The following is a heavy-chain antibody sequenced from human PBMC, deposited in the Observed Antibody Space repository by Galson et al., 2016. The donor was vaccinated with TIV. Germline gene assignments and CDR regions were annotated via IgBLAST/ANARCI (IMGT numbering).Heavy chain of an antibody. D-gene: IGHD2/OR15-2a*01. CDR1: GDSLSDLS. Sequence: SVKVSCKVSGDSLSDLSMHWVRQAPGKGLEWMAGFDPEQHKKIYAQKLEGRVTLTDDTSTDTASLELSSLSFEDTAVYYCASVAWFPGLSLDNWGQGTLVTVSS. V-gene: IGHV1-24*01. J-gene: IGHJ4*02. CDR3: ASVAWFPGLSLDN. CDR2: FDPEQHKK.